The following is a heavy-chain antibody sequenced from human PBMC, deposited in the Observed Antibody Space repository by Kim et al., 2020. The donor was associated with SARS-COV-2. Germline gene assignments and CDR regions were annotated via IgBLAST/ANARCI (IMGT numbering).Heavy chain of an antibody. Sequence: SETLSLTCAVYGGSFSGYYWIWIRQPPGKGLEWIGEINHSGSTNYNPSLKSRVTISVDTSKNQFSLKLSSVTAADTAVYYCARVARRGTGYSYGQLFDYWGQGTLVTVSS. D-gene: IGHD5-18*01. J-gene: IGHJ4*02. CDR2: INHSGST. CDR1: GGSFSGYY. CDR3: ARVARRGTGYSYGQLFDY. V-gene: IGHV4-34*01.